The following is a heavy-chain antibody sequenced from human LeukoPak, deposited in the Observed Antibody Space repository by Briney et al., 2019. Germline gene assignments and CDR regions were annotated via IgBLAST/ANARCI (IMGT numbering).Heavy chain of an antibody. CDR2: INPNNGGT. D-gene: IGHD6-19*01. Sequence: PGASVKVSCKASGYTFTGYYMHWVRQAPGQGLEWMGWINPNNGGTNYAQKFQGRVTMTRDTSISTAYMELSRLRSDDTAVYYCARGQKIAVAGTGWFDPWGQGTLVTVSS. CDR1: GYTFTGYY. J-gene: IGHJ5*02. V-gene: IGHV1-2*02. CDR3: ARGQKIAVAGTGWFDP.